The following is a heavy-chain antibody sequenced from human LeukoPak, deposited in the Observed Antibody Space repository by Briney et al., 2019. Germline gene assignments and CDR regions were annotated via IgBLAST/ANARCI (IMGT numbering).Heavy chain of an antibody. J-gene: IGHJ3*01. D-gene: IGHD3-16*01. CDR3: ARLGALHDAFDV. CDR2: IHYSGST. CDR1: GGSISGNY. V-gene: IGHV4-59*12. Sequence: SETLSLTCTVSGGSISGNYWSWIRQPPGKGLEWIGNIHYSGSTKYSSSLKSRVTISVDTSNNQFSLRVTSLTAADTAVYYCARLGALHDAFDVWGQGTLVTDSS.